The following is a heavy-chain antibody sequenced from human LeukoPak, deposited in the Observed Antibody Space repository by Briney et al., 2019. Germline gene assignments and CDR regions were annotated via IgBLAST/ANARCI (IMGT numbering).Heavy chain of an antibody. CDR1: GGSISPYS. V-gene: IGHV4-59*01. Sequence: SETLSLTCTVSGGSISPYSWSWIRQPPGKGLEWIGYVYYSGNTNYNPSLKTRVTISIDTSKNQFSLRLRSVTAADTAIYYCARVGEGCFDHWGQGTLATVSS. J-gene: IGHJ4*02. CDR2: VYYSGNT. CDR3: ARVGEGCFDH.